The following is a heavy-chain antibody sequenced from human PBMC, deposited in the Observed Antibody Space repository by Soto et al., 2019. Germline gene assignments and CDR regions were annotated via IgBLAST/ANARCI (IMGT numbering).Heavy chain of an antibody. CDR3: ARSYKSGWYYFDY. V-gene: IGHV3-30-3*01. D-gene: IGHD6-19*01. J-gene: IGHJ4*02. CDR2: ISYDGNNK. Sequence: GGSLRLSCAASGFTFSTYAIHWVRQAPGKGLEWAAFISYDGNNKNYADSVKGRFTISRDNSKNTVYLQMNSLTAEDTAVYYCARSYKSGWYYFDYWGQGTLVTVSS. CDR1: GFTFSTYA.